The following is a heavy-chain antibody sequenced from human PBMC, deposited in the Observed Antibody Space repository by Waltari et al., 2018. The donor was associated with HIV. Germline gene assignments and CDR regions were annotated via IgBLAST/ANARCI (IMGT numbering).Heavy chain of an antibody. V-gene: IGHV1-2*02. CDR2: IYPNSGDT. Sequence: QVQLVQSGAEVRKPGASVKVSCTPSGYTFTDYYIHWVRQAPGQGPEWMGWIYPNSGDTHFAEKFQGRVTLTRDTSIRTAYVEVSNLRSDDTAVYYCARQMTFYDALDIWGQGTMVSVSS. CDR3: ARQMTFYDALDI. CDR1: GYTFTDYY. J-gene: IGHJ3*02.